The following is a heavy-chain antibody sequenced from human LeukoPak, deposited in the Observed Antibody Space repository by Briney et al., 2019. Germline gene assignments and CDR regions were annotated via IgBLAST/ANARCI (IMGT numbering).Heavy chain of an antibody. Sequence: GGSLRLSCAASGFTFSSYWMSWVRQALGKGLEWVANIKGDGSAKYYVDSVKGRFTITRDNAKSSLFLQMNSLRAEDTAVYYCARLVQSRTWFDDFWGQGTLVTVSS. CDR3: ARLVQSRTWFDDF. CDR2: IKGDGSAK. D-gene: IGHD6-13*01. J-gene: IGHJ4*02. V-gene: IGHV3-7*01. CDR1: GFTFSSYW.